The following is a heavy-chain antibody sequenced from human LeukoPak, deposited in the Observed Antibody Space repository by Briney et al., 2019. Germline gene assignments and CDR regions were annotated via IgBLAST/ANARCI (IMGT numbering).Heavy chain of an antibody. CDR3: AKTYLFLDSNGFDH. CDR2: ISDSGGST. CDR1: GFPFSRYA. D-gene: IGHD2-21*01. V-gene: IGHV3-23*01. J-gene: IGHJ4*02. Sequence: AGGSLRLSCAASGFPFSRYALNWVRRAPGKGLEWVSGISDSGGSTYYADSVKGRFTISRDNSKNMLFLQMNSLRAGDTAVYYCAKTYLFLDSNGFDHWGQGTLVTVSS.